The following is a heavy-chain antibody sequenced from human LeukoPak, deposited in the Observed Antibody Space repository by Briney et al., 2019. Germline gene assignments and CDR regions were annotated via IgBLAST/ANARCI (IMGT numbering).Heavy chain of an antibody. CDR1: GGSFSGYS. V-gene: IGHV4-34*01. J-gene: IGHJ6*03. Sequence: SETLSLTCGVYGGSFSGYSWRWLRQPPGKGLEGIGEISLDGNTNYNQSLKSRLTISVDTSKSQFSLKVSSVTAADTAVYYCARHSNTNYYYFYMDVWAKGTKVTVS. CDR3: ARHSNTNYYYFYMDV. D-gene: IGHD4-11*01. CDR2: ISLDGNT.